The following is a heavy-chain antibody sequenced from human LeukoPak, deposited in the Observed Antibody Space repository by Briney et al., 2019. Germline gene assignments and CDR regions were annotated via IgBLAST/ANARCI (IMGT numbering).Heavy chain of an antibody. V-gene: IGHV1-2*02. CDR1: GYTFTGYY. Sequence: ASVKVSCKASGYTFTGYYMHWVRQAPGQGLEWMGWINPNSGGTNYARKFQGRVTMTRDTSISTAYMELSRLRSDDTAVYYCARSSYDFWSGYYQFDYWGQGTLVTVSS. CDR2: INPNSGGT. D-gene: IGHD3-3*01. CDR3: ARSSYDFWSGYYQFDY. J-gene: IGHJ4*02.